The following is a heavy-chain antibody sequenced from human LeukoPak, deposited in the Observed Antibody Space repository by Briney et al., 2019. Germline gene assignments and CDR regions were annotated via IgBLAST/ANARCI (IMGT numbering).Heavy chain of an antibody. CDR2: IIPIFGTA. V-gene: IGHV1-69*13. J-gene: IGHJ6*02. Sequence: ASVKVSCKASGGTFSSYAISWVRQAPGQGLEWMGGIIPIFGTANYAQKFQGRVTITAGESTSTAYMELSSLRSEDTAVYYCARVLVVTATSYYYGMDVWGQGTTVTVSS. D-gene: IGHD2-21*02. CDR1: GGTFSSYA. CDR3: ARVLVVTATSYYYGMDV.